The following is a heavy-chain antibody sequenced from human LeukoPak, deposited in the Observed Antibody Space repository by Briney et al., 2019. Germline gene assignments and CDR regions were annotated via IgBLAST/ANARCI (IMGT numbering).Heavy chain of an antibody. J-gene: IGHJ4*02. CDR2: ISYDGSNK. Sequence: GGSLRLSCAASGFTFSSYAMHWVRQAPDKGLEWVAAISYDGSNKYYVDSVKGRFTISRDNSRSTLYLQMNSLRAEDRAVYYCAREDYTSAWYYFDYWGQGALVTVSS. V-gene: IGHV3-30*01. D-gene: IGHD6-19*01. CDR1: GFTFSSYA. CDR3: AREDYTSAWYYFDY.